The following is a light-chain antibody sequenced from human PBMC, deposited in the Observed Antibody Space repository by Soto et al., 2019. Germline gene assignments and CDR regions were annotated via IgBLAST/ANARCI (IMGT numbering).Light chain of an antibody. V-gene: IGLV2-14*01. CDR2: DVS. Sequence: QPVLDHPASVNGSPRQSIAISCTGTSSDVGGYNYVSWYQQHPGKAPKLMVYDVSNRPSGVSNRFSGSKSGNTASLTISGLQAEDEADYYCSSYTSSSTYVFGTGTKVTVL. CDR3: SSYTSSSTYV. J-gene: IGLJ1*01. CDR1: SSDVGGYNY.